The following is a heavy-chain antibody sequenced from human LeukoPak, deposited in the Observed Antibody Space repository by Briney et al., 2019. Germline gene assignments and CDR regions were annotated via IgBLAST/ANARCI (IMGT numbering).Heavy chain of an antibody. Sequence: PSETLSLTCSVSGGSSSSFYWSWIPQPPGKGLEWIGYIYFTGGTNYNPSLRSRVTISVDTSKNQFSLKLSSVTAADTAVYYCARGLSGSGVYDYWGQGTLVTVSS. V-gene: IGHV4-59*01. CDR3: ARGLSGSGVYDY. CDR1: GGSSSSFY. J-gene: IGHJ4*02. D-gene: IGHD3-10*01. CDR2: IYFTGGT.